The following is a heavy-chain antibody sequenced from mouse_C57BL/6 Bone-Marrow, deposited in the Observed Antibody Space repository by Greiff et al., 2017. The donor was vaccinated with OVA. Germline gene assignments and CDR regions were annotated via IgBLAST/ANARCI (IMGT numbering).Heavy chain of an antibody. CDR2: ISSGGSYT. V-gene: IGHV5-6*01. CDR3: ARSNWAWFAY. J-gene: IGHJ3*01. CDR1: GFTFSSYG. D-gene: IGHD4-1*01. Sequence: EVNVVESGGDLVKPGGSLKLSCAASGFTFSSYGMSWVRQTPDKRLEWVATISSGGSYTYYPDSVKGRFTISRDNAKNTLYLQMSSLKSEDTAMYYCARSNWAWFAYWGQGTLVTVSA.